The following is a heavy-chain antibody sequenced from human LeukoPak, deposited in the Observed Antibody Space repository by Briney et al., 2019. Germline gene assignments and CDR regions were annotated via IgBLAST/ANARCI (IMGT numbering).Heavy chain of an antibody. V-gene: IGHV1-46*03. J-gene: IGHJ4*02. D-gene: IGHD6-13*01. CDR2: INPSGGST. CDR1: GYTFTSYY. Sequence: ASVKVSCKASGYTFTSYYMHWVRQAPGQGLEWMGIINPSGGSTSYAQKFQGRVTMTRDTFTSTVYMELSSLRSEDTAVYYCALAAAGTAYFDYWGQGTLVTVSS. CDR3: ALAAAGTAYFDY.